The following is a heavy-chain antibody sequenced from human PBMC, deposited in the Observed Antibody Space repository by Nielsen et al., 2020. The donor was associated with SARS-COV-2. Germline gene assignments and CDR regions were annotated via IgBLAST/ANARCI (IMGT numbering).Heavy chain of an antibody. D-gene: IGHD6-13*01. CDR1: GGSISSGGYS. CDR2: IYYSGST. V-gene: IGHV4-30-4*07. CDR3: ARVTSSSWYGDWFDP. Sequence: SETLSLTCAVSGGSISSGGYSWSWIRQPPGKGLEWIGYIYYSGSTYYNPSLKSRVTISVDTSKNQFSLKLSSVTAADTAVYYCARVTSSSWYGDWFDPGGQGTLVTVSS. J-gene: IGHJ5*02.